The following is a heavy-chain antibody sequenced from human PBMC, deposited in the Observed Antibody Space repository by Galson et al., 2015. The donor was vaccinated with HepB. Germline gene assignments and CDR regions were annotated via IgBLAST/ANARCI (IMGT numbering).Heavy chain of an antibody. CDR2: IYSGGNT. CDR3: ARDQSYARYFDY. J-gene: IGHJ4*02. D-gene: IGHD2-2*01. Sequence: SLRLSCAASGFTVRSNDMSWVRQAPGEGLEWVAVIYSGGNTDYADSVKGRFTISRDNSKNTLYVQMNSLRAEDTAVYYCARDQSYARYFDYWGQGTLVTVSS. V-gene: IGHV3-66*01. CDR1: GFTVRSND.